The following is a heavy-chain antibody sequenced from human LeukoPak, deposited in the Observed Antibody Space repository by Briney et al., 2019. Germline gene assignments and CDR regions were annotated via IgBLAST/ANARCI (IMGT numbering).Heavy chain of an antibody. D-gene: IGHD6-13*01. CDR2: TYYRSRWYD. V-gene: IGHV6-1*01. CDR3: ARDLRIAAAGIYYFDS. Sequence: SQTLSLTCAISGDSVSSNGAAWIWIRQSPSRGLEWLGRTYYRSRWYDDYADSVKSRIIIIPDTSKNQFSLQLNSVTPEDTAVYYCARDLRIAAAGIYYFDSWGQGTLVTVSS. J-gene: IGHJ4*02. CDR1: GDSVSSNGAA.